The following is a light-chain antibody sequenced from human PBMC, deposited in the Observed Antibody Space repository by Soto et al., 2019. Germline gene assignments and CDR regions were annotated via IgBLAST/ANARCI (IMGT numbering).Light chain of an antibody. CDR1: QNIAIW. CDR2: KAS. V-gene: IGKV1-5*03. Sequence: DIQMTQSPSTLSASVGDRVTITCRAIQNIAIWVAWYQQKPGKAPKLLIYKASSLESGVQSRFSVSGAGTEFTLTISSLQPDDFATYYCDHYHSNPWTGGQGTKVEIK. CDR3: DHYHSNPWT. J-gene: IGKJ1*01.